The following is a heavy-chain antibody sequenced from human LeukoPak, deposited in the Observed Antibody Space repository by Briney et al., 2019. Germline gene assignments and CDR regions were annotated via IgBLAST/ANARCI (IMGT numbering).Heavy chain of an antibody. CDR3: ARVRFSTYGYYFDY. Sequence: PGGSLRLSCAASGLTFSSYWMLWVRQAPGKGLVWVSRINSDGNSTTYADSVKGRFTISRDNAKNTLYLQMNSLRAEDTAVYYCARVRFSTYGYYFDYWGQGTLVTVSS. J-gene: IGHJ4*02. V-gene: IGHV3-74*01. CDR1: GLTFSSYW. D-gene: IGHD3-10*01. CDR2: INSDGNST.